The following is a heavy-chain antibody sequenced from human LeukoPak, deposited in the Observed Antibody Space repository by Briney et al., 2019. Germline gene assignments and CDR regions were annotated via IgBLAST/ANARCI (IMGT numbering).Heavy chain of an antibody. D-gene: IGHD4-17*01. J-gene: IGHJ3*02. V-gene: IGHV4-30-2*01. CDR3: ARDFDGDHDQDAFDM. CDR1: GGSISSGDYY. CDR2: VYDSGET. Sequence: PSQTLSLTCIVSGGSISSGDYYWSCIQQPPGKGLECIVAVYDSGETYFNPSIMSRVTMSVDRSKNQFSLKLHSVTAADTAVYYCARDFDGDHDQDAFDMWGQGTLVTVSS.